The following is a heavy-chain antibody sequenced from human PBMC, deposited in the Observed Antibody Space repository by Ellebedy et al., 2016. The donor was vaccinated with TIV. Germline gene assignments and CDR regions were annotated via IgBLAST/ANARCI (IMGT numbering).Heavy chain of an antibody. CDR3: ATSGSYYDHYFDH. CDR1: GYTFTTYW. D-gene: IGHD1-26*01. J-gene: IGHJ4*02. V-gene: IGHV5-51*01. Sequence: GESLKISCQGSGYTFTTYWIGWVRQMPGKGLEWMGIIYPDDSDTRYSPSFQDQVSFSADKSISTAYLQWSSLKALDSAIYYCATSGSYYDHYFDHWGQGTLVTVSS. CDR2: IYPDDSDT.